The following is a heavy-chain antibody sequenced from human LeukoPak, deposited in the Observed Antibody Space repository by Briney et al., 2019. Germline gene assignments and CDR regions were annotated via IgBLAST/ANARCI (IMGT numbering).Heavy chain of an antibody. CDR1: GFTFSDYY. CDR2: ISSSGSTI. Sequence: GGSLRLSCAASGFTFSDYYMSWIRQAPGKGLEWVSYISSSGSTIYYADSVKGRFTISRDNAKNSLYLQMNSLRPEDTAVYYCARAAVAGASYLDYWGQGTLVTVSP. V-gene: IGHV3-11*04. D-gene: IGHD6-19*01. CDR3: ARAAVAGASYLDY. J-gene: IGHJ4*02.